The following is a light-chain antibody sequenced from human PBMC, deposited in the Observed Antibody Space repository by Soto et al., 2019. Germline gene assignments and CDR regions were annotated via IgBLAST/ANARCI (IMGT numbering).Light chain of an antibody. Sequence: DIQMTQSPSTLSASVGDRVTITCRASQNIGSWLAWYQQKPGKAPKVLIYVASSLERGVPSRFGGSGSGIEFTITISSLQPDDFATYYCQQYNSYSGTFGQGTRLEI. V-gene: IGKV1-5*01. CDR1: QNIGSW. CDR2: VAS. CDR3: QQYNSYSGT. J-gene: IGKJ5*01.